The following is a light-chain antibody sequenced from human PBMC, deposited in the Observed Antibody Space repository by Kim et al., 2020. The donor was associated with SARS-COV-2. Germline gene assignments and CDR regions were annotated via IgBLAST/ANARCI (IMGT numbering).Light chain of an antibody. Sequence: SVSTGERVTLSCRASESVTTDLAWHQQTPGQAPRVLIYDASTRATGLPARFSGSGSGTEFTLTISSLQSEDFAVYYCQQSNKWPYTFGQGTKLEI. CDR2: DAS. J-gene: IGKJ2*01. CDR3: QQSNKWPYT. CDR1: ESVTTD. V-gene: IGKV3-15*01.